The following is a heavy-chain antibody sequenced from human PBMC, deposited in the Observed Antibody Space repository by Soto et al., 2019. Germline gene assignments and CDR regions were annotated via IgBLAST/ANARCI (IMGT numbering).Heavy chain of an antibody. D-gene: IGHD3-3*01. CDR3: ARDGLPDDFRSGGYWFDP. V-gene: IGHV3-30*04. CDR2: ISHDEKNT. CDR1: GFTFRTFA. J-gene: IGHJ5*02. Sequence: ESGGGVVQPGRSLRLSCAASGFTFRTFALYWVRQAPGKGLEWVAIISHDEKNTYYADAVKGRFTISRDNSKNTLYMQMNSLKPEDTAVYYCARDGLPDDFRSGGYWFDPWGQGTLVTVSS.